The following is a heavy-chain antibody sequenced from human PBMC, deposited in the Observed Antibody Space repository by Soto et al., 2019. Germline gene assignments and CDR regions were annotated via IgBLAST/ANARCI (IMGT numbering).Heavy chain of an antibody. D-gene: IGHD1-7*01. V-gene: IGHV3-23*01. CDR1: GFTFSSYA. J-gene: IGHJ4*02. Sequence: GGSLRLSCAASGFTFSSYAMSWVRQAPGKGLEWVSAISGSGGSTYYADSVKGRLTISRDNSKNTLYLQMNSLRAVDTAVYYCAKDQLRSQWYYFDYWGQGTLVTVSS. CDR2: ISGSGGST. CDR3: AKDQLRSQWYYFDY.